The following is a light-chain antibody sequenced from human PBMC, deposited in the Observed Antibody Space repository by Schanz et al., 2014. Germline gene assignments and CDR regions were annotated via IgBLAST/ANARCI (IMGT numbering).Light chain of an antibody. V-gene: IGKV1-16*01. J-gene: IGKJ4*01. CDR1: QGIGNY. CDR2: GAS. CDR3: QHSDNLRHLT. Sequence: DIQMTQSPSSLSASVGDRVTITCRASQGIGNYFAWFQQKPGRAPKSLIYGASSLQSGVPSRFSGSGSGTEFTLTISSPQTEDFATDYCQHSDNLRHLTFGGGTKVESK.